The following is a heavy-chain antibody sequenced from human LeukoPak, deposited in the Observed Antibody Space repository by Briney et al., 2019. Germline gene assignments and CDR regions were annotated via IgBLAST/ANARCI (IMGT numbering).Heavy chain of an antibody. Sequence: PGGSLRLSCAASGFTVSGNFMSWVRQAPGKGLEWVSVIYSGGTTYYADSVRGRFTISRDNSKNTLYLQMNSLRAEDTGVYYCARDGYGDNYMDVWGKGTTVTVSS. CDR2: IYSGGTT. CDR1: GFTVSGNF. CDR3: ARDGYGDNYMDV. V-gene: IGHV3-53*01. J-gene: IGHJ6*03. D-gene: IGHD5-18*01.